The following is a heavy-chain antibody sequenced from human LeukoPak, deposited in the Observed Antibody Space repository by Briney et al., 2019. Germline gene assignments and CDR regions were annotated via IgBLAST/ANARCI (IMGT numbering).Heavy chain of an antibody. CDR2: INPNSGGT. CDR3: ARAPHCSGGSCVDY. V-gene: IGHV1-2*02. D-gene: IGHD2-15*01. J-gene: IGHJ4*02. CDR1: GYTFTGYY. Sequence: GASVKVSCKASGYTFTGYYMHWVRQAPGQGLEWMGWINPNSGGTNYAQKFQGRVTMTRDTSISTAYMELSRLRSDDTAVYYCARAPHCSGGSCVDYWGQGTLVTVSS.